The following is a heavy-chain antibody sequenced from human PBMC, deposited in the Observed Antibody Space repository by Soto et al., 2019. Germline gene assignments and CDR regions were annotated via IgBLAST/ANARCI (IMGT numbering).Heavy chain of an antibody. CDR2: ISGSGGST. J-gene: IGHJ4*02. CDR1: GFPFRSYS. Sequence: GSLSLSCPATGFPFRSYSMRWVRQAPGKGLEWVSAISGSGGSTYYADSLKGRFTISRDNSKNTLYLQMNSLRAEDTAVYYCAKGARAGYYFDYWGQGT. V-gene: IGHV3-23*01. CDR3: AKGARAGYYFDY.